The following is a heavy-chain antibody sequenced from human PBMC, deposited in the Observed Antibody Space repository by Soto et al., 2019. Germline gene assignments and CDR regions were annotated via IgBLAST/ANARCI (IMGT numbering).Heavy chain of an antibody. CDR3: ARGIFGSGTANDY. CDR1: GFTFSGSW. D-gene: IGHD3-10*01. Sequence: EVQLVESGGGLVQPGGSLRLSCAASGFTFSGSWMHWVRQAPGKGLVWVSRINGDGSVTSYADFVKGRFTISRDDAKNTLFLPMNGLRAEDTAVYYCARGIFGSGTANDYWGQGTLVTVSS. CDR2: INGDGSVT. V-gene: IGHV3-74*01. J-gene: IGHJ4*02.